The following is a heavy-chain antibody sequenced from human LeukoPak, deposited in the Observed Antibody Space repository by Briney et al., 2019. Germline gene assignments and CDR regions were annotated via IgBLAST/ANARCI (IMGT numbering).Heavy chain of an antibody. Sequence: SETLSLTCAVSGDSISTSNSYWGWIRRPPGKGLEWVGSIYYSGNTYYNPSLKSRVTISVDTSKNQFSLKLSSVTAADTAVYYCARAGESSGWYGGNYYYYMDVWGKGTTVTVSS. CDR1: GDSISTSNSY. CDR3: ARAGESSGWYGGNYYYYMDV. D-gene: IGHD6-19*01. J-gene: IGHJ6*03. V-gene: IGHV4-39*07. CDR2: IYYSGNT.